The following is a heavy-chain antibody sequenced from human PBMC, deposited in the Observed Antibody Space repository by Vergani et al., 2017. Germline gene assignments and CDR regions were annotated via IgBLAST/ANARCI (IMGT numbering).Heavy chain of an antibody. Sequence: QVQLQESGPGLVKPSETLSLTCTVSGGSISSSSYYWGWIRQPPGKGLEWIGSIYYSGSTYYNPSLKSRVTISVDTSKNQFSLKLSSVTAADTAVYYCARDLTYYGSGNNNYYYGMDVWGQGTTVTVSS. CDR1: GGSISSSSYY. CDR3: ARDLTYYGSGNNNYYYGMDV. D-gene: IGHD3-10*01. CDR2: IYYSGST. J-gene: IGHJ6*02. V-gene: IGHV4-39*07.